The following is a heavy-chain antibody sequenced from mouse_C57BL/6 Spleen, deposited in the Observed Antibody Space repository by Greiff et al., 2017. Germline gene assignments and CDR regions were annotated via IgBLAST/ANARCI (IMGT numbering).Heavy chain of an antibody. CDR1: GYTFTSYT. J-gene: IGHJ1*03. CDR3: ARGDYDARYWYFDV. CDR2: INPSSGYT. D-gene: IGHD2-4*01. V-gene: IGHV1-4*01. Sequence: VQLQQSGAELARPGASVTMSCKASGYTFTSYTMHWVKQRPGQGLEWIGYINPSSGYTKYNQKFKDKATLTADKSSSTAYMQLSSLTSEDSAVYYCARGDYDARYWYFDVWGTGTTVTVSS.